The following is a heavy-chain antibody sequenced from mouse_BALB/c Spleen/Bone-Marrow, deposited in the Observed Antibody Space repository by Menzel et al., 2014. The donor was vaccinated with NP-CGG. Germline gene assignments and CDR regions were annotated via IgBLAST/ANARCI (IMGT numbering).Heavy chain of an antibody. CDR3: ARDGDGFAY. Sequence: VQLQQSGPELVKPGASMKISCKASGYSFAGYTMNWVKQGHGKNLDWIGLINPYNGGTSYNQKFKGKATLIVDKSSSTAYMELLSLTSEDSAVYYCARDGDGFAYWGQGTLVTVSA. J-gene: IGHJ3*01. CDR2: INPYNGGT. D-gene: IGHD2-13*01. V-gene: IGHV1-18*01. CDR1: GYSFAGYT.